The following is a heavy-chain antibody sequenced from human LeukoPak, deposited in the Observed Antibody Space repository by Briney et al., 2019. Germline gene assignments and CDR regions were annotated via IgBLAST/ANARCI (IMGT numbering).Heavy chain of an antibody. D-gene: IGHD6-19*01. J-gene: IGHJ4*02. Sequence: PSETLSLTCTVSGGSISSYYWSWIRQPPGKGLEWIGYIYYSGSTNYNPSLKSRVTISVDTPKNQFSLKLSSVTAADTAVYYCARSGSWAGTFDYWGQGTLVTVSS. CDR1: GGSISSYY. CDR2: IYYSGST. V-gene: IGHV4-59*01. CDR3: ARSGSWAGTFDY.